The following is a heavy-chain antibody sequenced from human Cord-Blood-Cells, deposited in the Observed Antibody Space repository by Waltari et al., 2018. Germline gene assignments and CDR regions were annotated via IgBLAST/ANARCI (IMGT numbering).Heavy chain of an antibody. J-gene: IGHJ4*02. CDR1: GYTFTGHS. CDR3: ARDLKGPRPYDY. V-gene: IGHV1-2*02. Sequence: QVQLVQSGAEVKKPGASVKVSCQASGYTFTGHSLHWVLQAPGQGLEWMGWINPNSGGTNYAQKFQGRVTMTRDTSISTAYMELSRLRSDDTAVYYCARDLKGPRPYDYWGQGTLVTVSS. CDR2: INPNSGGT.